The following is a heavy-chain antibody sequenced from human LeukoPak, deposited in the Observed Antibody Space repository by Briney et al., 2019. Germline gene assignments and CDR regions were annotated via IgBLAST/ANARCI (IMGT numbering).Heavy chain of an antibody. CDR2: IRSKAYGGTT. Sequence: GGSLRLFCTVSGFTFGDYAMSWVRQAPGKGLEWVGFIRSKAYGGTTEYAASVKGRFTISRDDSKSIAYLQMNSLKTEDTAVYYCTRELLLPDAFDIWGQGTMVTVSS. V-gene: IGHV3-49*04. J-gene: IGHJ3*02. D-gene: IGHD2-15*01. CDR3: TRELLLPDAFDI. CDR1: GFTFGDYA.